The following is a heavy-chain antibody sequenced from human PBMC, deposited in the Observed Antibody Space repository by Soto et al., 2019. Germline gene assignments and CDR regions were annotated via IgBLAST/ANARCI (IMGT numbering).Heavy chain of an antibody. CDR1: GGSISSYY. CDR2: IYYSGST. CDR3: AREACSGGSCYSDYGYFQH. V-gene: IGHV4-59*01. Sequence: QVQLQESGPGLVKPSETLSLTCTVSGGSISSYYWSWIRQPPGKGLEWIGYIYYSGSTNYNPSLKSRVTISVDTSRNRFSLKLGSVTAADTAVYYCAREACSGGSCYSDYGYFQHWGQGTLVTVSS. D-gene: IGHD2-15*01. J-gene: IGHJ1*01.